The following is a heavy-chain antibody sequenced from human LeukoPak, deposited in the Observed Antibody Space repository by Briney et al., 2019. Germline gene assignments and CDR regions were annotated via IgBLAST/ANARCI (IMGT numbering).Heavy chain of an antibody. CDR2: ISYDGSNK. CDR3: AKDPKWELPWALSFFDY. V-gene: IGHV3-30*18. Sequence: PGRSLRLSCAASGFTFSSYGMHWVRQAPGKGLEWVAVISYDGSNKYYADSVKGRFTISRDNPKNTLYLQMNSLRAEDTAVYYCAKDPKWELPWALSFFDYWGQGTLVTVSS. J-gene: IGHJ4*02. D-gene: IGHD1-26*01. CDR1: GFTFSSYG.